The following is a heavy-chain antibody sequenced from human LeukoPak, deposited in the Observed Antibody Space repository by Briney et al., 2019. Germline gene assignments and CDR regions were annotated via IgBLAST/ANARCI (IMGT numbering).Heavy chain of an antibody. J-gene: IGHJ4*02. D-gene: IGHD2-2*01. CDR3: ARDLLETSPGVFGY. CDR2: ISGSGGTA. CDR1: GFTFSIYA. Sequence: GGSLRLSCAASGFTFSIYAMSWVRQAPGKGLEWVSAISGSGGTAYYADSVKGRFTISRDNSKNTLYLQMNSLRAEDTAVYYCARDLLETSPGVFGYWGQGTLVTVSS. V-gene: IGHV3-23*01.